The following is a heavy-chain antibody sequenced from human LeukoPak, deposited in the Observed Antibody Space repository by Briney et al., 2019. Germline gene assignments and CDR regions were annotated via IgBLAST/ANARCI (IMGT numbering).Heavy chain of an antibody. Sequence: PSETLSLTCTVSGGSISSYYWSWIRQPAEKGLEWIGRIYTSGSTNYNPSLKSRVTMSVDTSKNQFSLKLSSVTAADTAVYYCARDRGVRGGSYGTWFDPWGQGTLVTVSS. V-gene: IGHV4-4*07. CDR2: IYTSGST. CDR1: GGSISSYY. CDR3: ARDRGVRGGSYGTWFDP. D-gene: IGHD1-26*01. J-gene: IGHJ5*02.